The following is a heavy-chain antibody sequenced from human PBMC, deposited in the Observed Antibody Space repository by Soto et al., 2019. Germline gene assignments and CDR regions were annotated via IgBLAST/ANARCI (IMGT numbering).Heavy chain of an antibody. J-gene: IGHJ3*02. V-gene: IGHV1-69*13. CDR1: GGTFSSYA. D-gene: IGHD1-26*01. CDR3: AKVVGATTAVAFYI. CDR2: IIPIFGTA. Sequence: ASVKVSCKASGGTFSSYAISWVRQAPGQGLEWMGGIIPIFGTANYAQKFQGRDTITADESTSTAYMELSSLRSEDTAVYYCAKVVGATTAVAFYIWCRGTMVTVS.